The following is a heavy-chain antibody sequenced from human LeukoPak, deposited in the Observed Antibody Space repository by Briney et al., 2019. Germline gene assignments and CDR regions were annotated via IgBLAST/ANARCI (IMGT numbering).Heavy chain of an antibody. J-gene: IGHJ4*02. D-gene: IGHD4-23*01. CDR1: GGSFFGSH. V-gene: IGHV4-34*01. Sequence: SETLSLTCAVSGGSFFGSHWNWIRQSPEKGLEWIGEINHSGRTNYNPSLKSRVTISVDTSKSQFFLKLTSVTAADTAVYYCARDPTTVVTPPHYFDFWGRGTLVTVS. CDR3: ARDPTTVVTPPHYFDF. CDR2: INHSGRT.